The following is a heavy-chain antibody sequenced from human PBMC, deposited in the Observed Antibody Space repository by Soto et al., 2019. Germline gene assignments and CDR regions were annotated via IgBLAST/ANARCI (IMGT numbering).Heavy chain of an antibody. Sequence: QLQLQESGPGLVKPSETLSLTCTVFGGSISTSSYYWGWIRQPPGKGLEWIGSIYYSGITYYNPSLKSRVTISVDTSKNQFSLKLSSVTAADTAVYFCASHPRIAAANSYDYWGQGTLVTVSS. V-gene: IGHV4-39*01. CDR2: IYYSGIT. CDR3: ASHPRIAAANSYDY. J-gene: IGHJ4*02. D-gene: IGHD6-13*01. CDR1: GGSISTSSYY.